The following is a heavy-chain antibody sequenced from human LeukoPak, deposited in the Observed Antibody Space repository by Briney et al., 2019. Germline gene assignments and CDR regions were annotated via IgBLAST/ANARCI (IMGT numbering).Heavy chain of an antibody. CDR2: INHSGST. Sequence: PSETLSLTCAVYGGSFSGYYWSWIRQPPGKGLEWIGEINHSGSTNYNPSLKSRVTISVDTSRNQFSLKLSSVTAADTAVYYCARALMIVASPFDYWGQGTLVTVSS. V-gene: IGHV4-34*01. D-gene: IGHD3-22*01. J-gene: IGHJ4*02. CDR3: ARALMIVASPFDY. CDR1: GGSFSGYY.